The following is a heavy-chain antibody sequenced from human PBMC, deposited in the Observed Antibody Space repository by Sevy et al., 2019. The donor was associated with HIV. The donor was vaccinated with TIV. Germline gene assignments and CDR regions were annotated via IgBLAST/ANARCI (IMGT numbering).Heavy chain of an antibody. CDR3: AKDLAQGGTLNFYYYGMDF. V-gene: IGHV3-9*01. CDR2: INWFGTII. D-gene: IGHD3-16*01. J-gene: IGHJ6*02. CDR1: GFNFNDYA. Sequence: GGSLRLSCIASGFNFNDYAMHWVRQVPGKGLEWVSGINWFGTIIGYGDSVKGRFTISRDNARKSVYLEMNSLSPEDTALYYRAKDLAQGGTLNFYYYGMDFWGQGTTVTVSS.